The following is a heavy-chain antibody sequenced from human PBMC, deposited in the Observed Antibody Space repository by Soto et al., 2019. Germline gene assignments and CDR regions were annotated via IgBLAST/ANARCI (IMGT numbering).Heavy chain of an antibody. Sequence: SETRSLTCAVYVGSISDYYWTWFLHPPGKELSWIGKINHSESTNYNPSLKSRVTMSVDTSKHQFSLMLRSVTAADKAVYYCARGRSNLDVWGQGTTVTVSS. J-gene: IGHJ6*02. CDR1: VGSISDYY. CDR3: ARGRSNLDV. V-gene: IGHV4-34*01. CDR2: INHSEST.